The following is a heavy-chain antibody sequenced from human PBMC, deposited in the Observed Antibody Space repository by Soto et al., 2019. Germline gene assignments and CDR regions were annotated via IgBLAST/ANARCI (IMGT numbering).Heavy chain of an antibody. CDR3: ARLGAQEIDP. J-gene: IGHJ5*02. CDR1: GGSISSGDYS. D-gene: IGHD3-16*01. CDR2: IYYSGST. Sequence: PSETLSLTCAVSGGSISSGDYSWNWLRQPPGKGLEWIGYIYYSGSTNYNPSLKSRVTISVDTSKNQFSLKLSSVTAADTDVYYCARLGAQEIDPWGQGTLVTVSS. V-gene: IGHV4-61*08.